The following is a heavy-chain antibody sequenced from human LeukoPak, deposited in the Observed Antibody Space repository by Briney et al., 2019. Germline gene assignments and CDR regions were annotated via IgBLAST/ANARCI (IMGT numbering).Heavy chain of an antibody. J-gene: IGHJ4*02. CDR1: GGSISSGGYY. CDR2: IYYSGST. D-gene: IGHD3-10*01. Sequence: PSQTLSLTCTVSGGSISSGGYYWSWIRQHPGKGLEWIGYIYYSGSTYYNPSLKSRVTISVDTSKNQFSLKLSSVTAADTAVYYCARRGGYYYGSGSSRNDYWGQGTLVTVSS. V-gene: IGHV4-31*03. CDR3: ARRGGYYYGSGSSRNDY.